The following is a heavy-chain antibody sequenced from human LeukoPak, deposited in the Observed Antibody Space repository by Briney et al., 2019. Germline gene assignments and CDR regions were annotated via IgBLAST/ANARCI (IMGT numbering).Heavy chain of an antibody. CDR1: GGSISSYY. D-gene: IGHD3-10*01. CDR3: ARDSQLLWFGELLHNWFDP. V-gene: IGHV4-4*07. CDR2: IYTSGST. J-gene: IGHJ5*02. Sequence: SETLSLTCTVSGGSISSYYWSWIRQPAGKGLEWIGRIYTSGSTNYNPSLKSRVTVSVDTSKNQFSLKLSSVTAADTAVYYCARDSQLLWFGELLHNWFDPWGQGTLVTVSS.